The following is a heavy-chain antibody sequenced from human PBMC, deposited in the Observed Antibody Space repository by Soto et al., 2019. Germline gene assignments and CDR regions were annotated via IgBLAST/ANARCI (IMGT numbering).Heavy chain of an antibody. CDR3: PRGERLYSCYNGMDC. V-gene: IGHV1-3*04. Sequence: ASVKVSCKASGYNFSTYALLWVRQAPGPGLEWMGWINTGNGNTKYSQKFQGRVTMTRDTSESTAFLELSSLKSEDTAVYHCPRGERLYSCYNGMDCWGKGP. CDR1: GYNFSTYA. D-gene: IGHD2-2*02. J-gene: IGHJ6*04. CDR2: INTGNGNT.